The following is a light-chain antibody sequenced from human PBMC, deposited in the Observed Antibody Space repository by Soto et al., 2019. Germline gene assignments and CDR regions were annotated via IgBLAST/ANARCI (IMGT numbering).Light chain of an antibody. CDR3: QQYGSSVKT. CDR2: GAS. J-gene: IGKJ1*01. V-gene: IGKV3-20*01. Sequence: EIVLTQSPATLSLSPGERATLSCRASQSVSSYLAWYQQKPGQAPRLLIYGASSRATGIPDRFSGSGSGTDFTLTISRLEPEDFAVYFCQQYGSSVKTFGQGTKVDIK. CDR1: QSVSSY.